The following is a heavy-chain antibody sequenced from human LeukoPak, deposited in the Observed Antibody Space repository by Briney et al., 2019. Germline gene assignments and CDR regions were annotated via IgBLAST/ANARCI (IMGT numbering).Heavy chain of an antibody. D-gene: IGHD3-3*01. J-gene: IGHJ6*04. CDR2: INPNSGGT. V-gene: IGHV1-2*02. CDR3: ARDVAPITIAGSTLGTDV. Sequence: GASVKVSCKASGYTFTGYYVHWVRQAPGQGLEWMGWINPNSGGTNYAQKFQGRVTMTRDTSISTAYMELSRLRSDDTAVYYCARDVAPITIAGSTLGTDVWGKGTTVTVSS. CDR1: GYTFTGYY.